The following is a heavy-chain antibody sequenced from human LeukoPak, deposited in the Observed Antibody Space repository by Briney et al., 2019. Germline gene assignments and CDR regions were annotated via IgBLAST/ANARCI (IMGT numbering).Heavy chain of an antibody. V-gene: IGHV4-61*05. CDR2: IYYSGST. CDR3: ANHIAAAGTTFDY. Sequence: PSETLSLTCTVSGGSISSSSYYWGWIRQPPGKGLEWIGYIYYSGSTNYNPSLKSRVTISVDTSKNQFSLKLSSVTAADTAEYYCANHIAAAGTTFDYWGQGTLVTVSS. J-gene: IGHJ4*02. D-gene: IGHD6-13*01. CDR1: GGSISSSSYY.